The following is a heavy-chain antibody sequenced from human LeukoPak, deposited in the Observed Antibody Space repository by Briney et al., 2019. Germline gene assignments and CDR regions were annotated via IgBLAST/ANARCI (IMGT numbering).Heavy chain of an antibody. Sequence: GGSLRLSCAASGFTFSSYAMSWVRQAPGKGLEWVSAISGSGGSTYYADSVKGRFTISRDNSKNTLYLQMNSLRAEDTAVYYCARKWGLLVPWLYFDYWGQGTLVTVSS. CDR1: GFTFSSYA. CDR2: ISGSGGST. CDR3: ARKWGLLVPWLYFDY. J-gene: IGHJ4*02. D-gene: IGHD1-26*01. V-gene: IGHV3-23*01.